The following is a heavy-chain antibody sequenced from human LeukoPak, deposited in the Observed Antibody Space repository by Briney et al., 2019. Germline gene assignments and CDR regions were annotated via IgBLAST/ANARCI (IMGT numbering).Heavy chain of an antibody. D-gene: IGHD2-21*02. CDR1: GYSFSNYW. Sequence: KGGESLKISCEGSGYSFSNYWIGWVRQMPGKGLEWMGIIYPGDYETRYSPSFQGLVTISVDKSISTAYLQWSSLKASDTAMYYSAIPPGYCGNDCSFDHWGQGTLVTVSS. V-gene: IGHV5-51*01. J-gene: IGHJ4*02. CDR2: IYPGDYET. CDR3: AIPPGYCGNDCSFDH.